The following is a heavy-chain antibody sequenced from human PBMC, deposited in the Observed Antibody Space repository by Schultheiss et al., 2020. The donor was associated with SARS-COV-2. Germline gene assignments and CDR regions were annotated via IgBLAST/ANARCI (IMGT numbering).Heavy chain of an antibody. Sequence: ASVKVSCKASGYTFTSYDINWVRQATGHGLEWMGWMNPNSGNTGYAQKLQGRVTMTRNTSISTAYTELSSLRSKDTAVYYCATARDYDFWSGFRPGYYYYGINVWGQGTTVTVSS. CDR2: MNPNSGNT. CDR1: GYTFTSYD. V-gene: IGHV1-8*01. D-gene: IGHD3-3*01. CDR3: ATARDYDFWSGFRPGYYYYGINV. J-gene: IGHJ6*02.